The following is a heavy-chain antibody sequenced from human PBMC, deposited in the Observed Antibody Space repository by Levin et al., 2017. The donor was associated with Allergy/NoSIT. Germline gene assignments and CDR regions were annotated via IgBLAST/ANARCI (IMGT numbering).Heavy chain of an antibody. J-gene: IGHJ4*02. CDR2: IDPIRGAT. CDR1: GYTFSDYY. D-gene: IGHD2-2*01. CDR3: ARGGATSNDY. V-gene: IGHV1-2*02. Sequence: ASVKVSCSVSGYTFSDYYIHWIRQTPGQGLEWIAWIDPIRGATQFAEKFHARLVLTRDSSISTAYMELGKLRSDDTALYYCARGGATSNDYWGQGTLVTVSS.